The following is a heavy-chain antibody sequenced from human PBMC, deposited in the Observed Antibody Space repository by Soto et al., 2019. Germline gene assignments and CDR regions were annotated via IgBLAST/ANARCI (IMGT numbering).Heavy chain of an antibody. V-gene: IGHV3-7*01. D-gene: IGHD3-16*02. CDR1: GFTFSTYW. CDR3: ASRHGDYIWGSYRSFLDY. J-gene: IGHJ4*02. Sequence: GGSLRLSCSASGFTFSTYWMNWVRQAPGKGLEWVANIKQDASEKYYADSVKGRFTISRDNAKNSLSLQMDSLRAKDTAVYFCASRHGDYIWGSYRSFLDYWGQGILVTVSS. CDR2: IKQDASEK.